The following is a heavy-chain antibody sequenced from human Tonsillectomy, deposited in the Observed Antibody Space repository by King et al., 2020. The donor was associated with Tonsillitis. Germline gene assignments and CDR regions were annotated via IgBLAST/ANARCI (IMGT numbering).Heavy chain of an antibody. J-gene: IGHJ3*02. CDR2: LNTDGSST. V-gene: IGHV3-74*01. CDR1: GFTFSSYW. Sequence: EVQLVESGGGLVQPGGSLRLSCAASGFTFSSYWMHWVRQAPGKGLVWVSRLNTDGSSTNYADYVKGRFTISRDNAKNTLYLQMNSLRAEDTAVYYCARDRYFPDAFDIWGQGTMVTVSS. CDR3: ARDRYFPDAFDI. D-gene: IGHD3-9*01.